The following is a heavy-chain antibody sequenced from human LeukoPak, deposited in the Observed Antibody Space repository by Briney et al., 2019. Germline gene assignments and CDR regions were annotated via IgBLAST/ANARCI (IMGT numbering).Heavy chain of an antibody. CDR1: GGSISSGSYY. D-gene: IGHD1-14*01. CDR3: ARGGWYNTSRQEGNWFDP. J-gene: IGHJ5*02. Sequence: SQTLSLTCTVSGGSISSGSYYWSWIRQPAGKGLEWIGRIYTSGSTNYNPSLKSRVTISVDTSKNQFSLKLSSVTAADTAVYYCARGGWYNTSRQEGNWFDPWGQGTLVTVSS. CDR2: IYTSGST. V-gene: IGHV4-61*02.